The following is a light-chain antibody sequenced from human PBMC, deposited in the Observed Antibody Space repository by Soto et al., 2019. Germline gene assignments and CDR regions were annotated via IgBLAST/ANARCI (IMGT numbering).Light chain of an antibody. V-gene: IGLV2-14*01. CDR1: SSDVGGYNY. Sequence: HSELTQAASVSRSPGQSITISCTGTSSDVGGYNYVSWYQQHPGKAPKFMIYDVSNRPSGVSNRFSGSKSGNTASLTISGLQAEDEADYYCSSYTTSNTRQIVFGTGTKVTVL. J-gene: IGLJ1*01. CDR2: DVS. CDR3: SSYTTSNTRQIV.